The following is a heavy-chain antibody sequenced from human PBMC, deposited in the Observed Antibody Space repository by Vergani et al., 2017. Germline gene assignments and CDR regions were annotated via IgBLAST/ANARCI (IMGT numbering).Heavy chain of an antibody. CDR1: GGSFSGYY. CDR2: INHSGST. Sequence: QVQLQQWGAGLLKPSETLSLTCAVYGGSFSGYYWSWIRQHPGKGLEWIGEINHSGSTNYNPSLKSRVTIAVDTSKNQFSLKLSSVTAADTAVYYCAREAQQLVGRLLDYWGQGTLVTGSS. D-gene: IGHD6-13*01. CDR3: AREAQQLVGRLLDY. V-gene: IGHV4-34*01. J-gene: IGHJ4*02.